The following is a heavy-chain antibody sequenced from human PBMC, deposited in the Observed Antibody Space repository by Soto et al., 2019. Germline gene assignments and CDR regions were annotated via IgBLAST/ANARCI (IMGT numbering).Heavy chain of an antibody. Sequence: QVQLQESGPGLVKPSQTLPLTCTVSGVSVSTGDYYWSWIRQPPGKGLEWIGHIYKDGSTFYNPSHKRRVSMSLDTSSNRFSLKVRSVTAADTALYYCVRESPSRLGTGYHDSWGQGILVTVSS. CDR1: GVSVSTGDYY. J-gene: IGHJ4*02. D-gene: IGHD3-9*01. CDR3: VRESPSRLGTGYHDS. CDR2: IYKDGST. V-gene: IGHV4-30-4*01.